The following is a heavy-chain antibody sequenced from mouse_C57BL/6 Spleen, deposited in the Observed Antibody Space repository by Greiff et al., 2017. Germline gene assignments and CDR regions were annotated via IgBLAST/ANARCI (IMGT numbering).Heavy chain of an antibody. Sequence: LQESGAELARPGASVKLSCKASGYTFTSYGISWVKQRTGQGLEWIGEIYPRSGNTYYNEKFKGKATLTADKSSSTAYMELRSLTSEDSAVYFCATYYYGSSPYAMDYWGQGTSVTVSS. V-gene: IGHV1-81*01. CDR3: ATYYYGSSPYAMDY. CDR2: IYPRSGNT. D-gene: IGHD1-1*01. J-gene: IGHJ4*01. CDR1: GYTFTSYG.